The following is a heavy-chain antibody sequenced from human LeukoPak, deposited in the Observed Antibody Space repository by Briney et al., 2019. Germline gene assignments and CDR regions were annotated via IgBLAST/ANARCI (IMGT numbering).Heavy chain of an antibody. CDR2: IYYSGST. CDR3: ARVRTAMVFDY. CDR1: GGSISNDY. Sequence: PSETLSLTCTVSGGSISNDYWSWIRQPPGKGLEWIGYIYYSGSTNYNPSLKSRVTISVDTSKNQFSLKLSSVTAADTAVYYCARVRTAMVFDYWGQGTLVTVSS. D-gene: IGHD5-18*01. V-gene: IGHV4-59*01. J-gene: IGHJ4*02.